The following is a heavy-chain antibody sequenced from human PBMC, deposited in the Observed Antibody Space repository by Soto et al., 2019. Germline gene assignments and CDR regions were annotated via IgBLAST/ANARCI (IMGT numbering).Heavy chain of an antibody. V-gene: IGHV1-69*01. CDR1: GGTFSSYA. D-gene: IGHD2-21*02. CDR3: ERNLAYCGGDCYSDYGMDV. J-gene: IGHJ6*02. CDR2: IIPIFGTA. Sequence: QVQLVQSGAEVKKPGSSVKVSCKASGGTFSSYAISWVRQAPGQGLEWMGGIIPIFGTANYAQKFQGRVTITADESTSTAYMELSSLRSEDTAVYYCERNLAYCGGDCYSDYGMDVWGQGTTVTVSS.